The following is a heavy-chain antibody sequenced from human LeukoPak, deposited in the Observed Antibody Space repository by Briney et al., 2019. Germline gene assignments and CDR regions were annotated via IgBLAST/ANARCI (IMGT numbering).Heavy chain of an antibody. CDR1: GHTFTSYD. J-gene: IGHJ4*02. V-gene: IGHV1-8*03. CDR3: ARGITNPRGEYSSSPDFDY. D-gene: IGHD6-13*01. CDR2: MNPNSGNT. Sequence: GASVKVSCKASGHTFTSYDINWVRQATGQGLEWMGWMNPNSGNTGYAQKFQGRVTITRNTSISTAYMELSSLRSEDTAVYYCARGITNPRGEYSSSPDFDYWGQGTLVTVSS.